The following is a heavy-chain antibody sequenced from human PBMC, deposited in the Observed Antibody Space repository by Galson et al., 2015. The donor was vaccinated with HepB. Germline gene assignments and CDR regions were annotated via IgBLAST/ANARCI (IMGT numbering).Heavy chain of an antibody. Sequence: SETLSLTCAVYGGSFSGYYWSWIRQSPGKGLEWIGDTNHSGRTNYHPSLKSRVRISLDMSKNQFSLRLNSVTAADSAVYYCARGVRGVMIIRNYNYLDVWSQGTTVTVSS. J-gene: IGHJ6*02. CDR2: TNHSGRT. D-gene: IGHD3-10*01. V-gene: IGHV4-34*01. CDR1: GGSFSGYY. CDR3: ARGVRGVMIIRNYNYLDV.